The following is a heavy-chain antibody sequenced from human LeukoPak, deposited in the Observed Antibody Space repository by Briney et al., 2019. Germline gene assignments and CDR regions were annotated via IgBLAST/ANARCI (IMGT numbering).Heavy chain of an antibody. V-gene: IGHV4-59*08. CDR1: GGSISSYY. J-gene: IGHJ4*02. Sequence: KPSETLSLTCTVSGGSISSYYWSWIRQPPGKGLEWIGYIYYSGSTNYNPSLKSRVTISVDTSKNQFSLKLSSVTAADTAVYYCARFYLGWGSYFDYWGQGTLVTVSS. D-gene: IGHD7-27*01. CDR2: IYYSGST. CDR3: ARFYLGWGSYFDY.